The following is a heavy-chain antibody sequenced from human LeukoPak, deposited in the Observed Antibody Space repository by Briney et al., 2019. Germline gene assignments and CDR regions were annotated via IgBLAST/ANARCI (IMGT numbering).Heavy chain of an antibody. D-gene: IGHD2/OR15-2a*01. CDR2: ISSSTSTI. J-gene: IGHJ4*02. CDR1: GFPFSSYS. V-gene: IGHV3-48*01. Sequence: QPGGSLRLSCAASGFPFSSYSMNWVRQAPGKGLEWVSYISSSTSTIYYADSVKGRFTISRDNPKNTLYLQMNSLRVEDTAVYYCARARISPDDWGQGTLVTVSS. CDR3: ARARISPDD.